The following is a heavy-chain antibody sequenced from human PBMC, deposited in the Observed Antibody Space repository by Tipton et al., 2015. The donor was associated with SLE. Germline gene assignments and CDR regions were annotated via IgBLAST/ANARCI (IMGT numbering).Heavy chain of an antibody. J-gene: IGHJ4*02. CDR1: GFTFSSYE. D-gene: IGHD3-10*01. CDR2: ISSSGSTI. CDR3: ASSYYYGSGSYSLDYFDY. V-gene: IGHV3-48*03. Sequence: SLRLSCAASGFTFSSYEMNWVRQAPGKGLEWVSYISSSGSTIYYADSVKGRFTISRDNAKNSLYLQMNSLRAEDTAVYYCASSYYYGSGSYSLDYFDYWGQGTLVTVSS.